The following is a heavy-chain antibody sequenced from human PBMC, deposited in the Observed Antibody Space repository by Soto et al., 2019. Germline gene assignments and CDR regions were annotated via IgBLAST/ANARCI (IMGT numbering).Heavy chain of an antibody. V-gene: IGHV5-51*01. CDR1: GYSFSTFW. CDR2: IYPSDSDT. CDR3: ARLPQDYYYHGMDV. J-gene: IGHJ6*02. Sequence: GESLKISCKDSGYSFSTFWIGWVRQMPGKGLEWMGIIYPSDSDTRYSPSFQGQVTISADKSSRTAYLQWSSLKASDSPMYYCARLPQDYYYHGMDVWGQGTKVTVSS.